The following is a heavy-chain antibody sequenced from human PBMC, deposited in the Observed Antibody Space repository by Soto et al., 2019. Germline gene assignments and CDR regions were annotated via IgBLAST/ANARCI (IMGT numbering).Heavy chain of an antibody. Sequence: QVQLVQSGAEVKEPVSSVKVSCKATGDLFNNYAFNWVRQAPGQGLVWMGRISPLFSTTNYAQKFQGRFTIGAYELMIIVYLEVSNLESEDTAMYYWAASSSVAAAGYFKFWGQGTMVNVSP. V-gene: IGHV1-69*01. CDR3: AASSSVAAAGYFKF. CDR1: GDLFNNYA. D-gene: IGHD6-13*01. J-gene: IGHJ4*02. CDR2: ISPLFSTT.